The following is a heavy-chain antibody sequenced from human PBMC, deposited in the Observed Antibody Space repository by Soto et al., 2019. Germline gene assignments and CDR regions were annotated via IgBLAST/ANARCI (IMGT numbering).Heavy chain of an antibody. CDR1: GFTFSSYW. J-gene: IGHJ5*02. V-gene: IGHV3-74*01. D-gene: IGHD2-21*02. CDR2: INSDGSST. Sequence: EVQLVESGGGLVQPGGSLRLSCAASGFTFSSYWMHWVRQAPGKGLVWVSRINSDGSSTSYADSVKGRFTISRDNAKNTLYLRMNSLRAEDTAVYYCARPRLGGDRSPFDPWGQGTLVTVSS. CDR3: ARPRLGGDRSPFDP.